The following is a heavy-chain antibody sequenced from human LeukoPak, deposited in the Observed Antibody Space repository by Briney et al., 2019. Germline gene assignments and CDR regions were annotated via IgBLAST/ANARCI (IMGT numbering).Heavy chain of an antibody. CDR2: INWNGGST. CDR1: GFTFDDYG. J-gene: IGHJ3*02. V-gene: IGHV3-20*04. D-gene: IGHD1-26*01. Sequence: GGSLRLSCAASGFTFDDYGMSWVRQAPGKGLEWVSGINWNGGSTGYADSVKGRFTISRDNAKNSLYLQMNSLRAEDTALYYCGRDRPEWELPAFDIWGQGTMVTVSS. CDR3: GRDRPEWELPAFDI.